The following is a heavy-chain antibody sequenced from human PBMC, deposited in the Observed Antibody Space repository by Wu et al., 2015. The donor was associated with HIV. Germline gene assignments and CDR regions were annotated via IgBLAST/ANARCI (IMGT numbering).Heavy chain of an antibody. V-gene: IGHV1-18*01. CDR2: LSAHNGNT. Sequence: QTHLRQSGPEVKRPGASVRVSCMASTYTFRTYGLAWVRQAPGQGLEWMGWLSAHNGNTNYAQKFQDRITISTDTSAKTAYLQLRSLKSDDTATYYCARGGPSDSGFGGNWFDPWGQGTLVTVSS. CDR1: TYTFRTYG. CDR3: ARGGPSDSGFGGNWFDP. D-gene: IGHD3-10*01. J-gene: IGHJ5*02.